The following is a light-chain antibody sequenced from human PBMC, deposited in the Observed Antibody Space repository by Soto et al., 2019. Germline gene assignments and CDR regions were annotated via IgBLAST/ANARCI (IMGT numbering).Light chain of an antibody. J-gene: IGKJ3*01. Sequence: DIQMTQSPSSLSASVGDRVTITCRASQSISSYLNWYQQKPGKAPKLLIYAASSLQSGVPSMLSGSGSGTDFTLSICSLQPEDFATYYCQQSYSTPGTLDAGTKVDIK. CDR1: QSISSY. CDR2: AAS. CDR3: QQSYSTPGT. V-gene: IGKV1-39*01.